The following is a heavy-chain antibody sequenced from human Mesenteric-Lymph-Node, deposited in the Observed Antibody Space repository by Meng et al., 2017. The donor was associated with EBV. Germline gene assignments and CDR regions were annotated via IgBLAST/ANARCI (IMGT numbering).Heavy chain of an antibody. CDR1: GGSISSYY. V-gene: IGHV4-59*01. CDR2: IYYSGST. J-gene: IGHJ4*02. D-gene: IGHD5-18*01. Sequence: QVQLQESGPGLLKPSETLSLTCTVSGGSISSYYWSWIRQPPGKGLEWIGYIYYSGSTNYNPSLKSRVTISVDTSKNQFSLKLSSVTAADTAVYYCARAPARGYSYGQIDYWGQGTLVTVSS. CDR3: ARAPARGYSYGQIDY.